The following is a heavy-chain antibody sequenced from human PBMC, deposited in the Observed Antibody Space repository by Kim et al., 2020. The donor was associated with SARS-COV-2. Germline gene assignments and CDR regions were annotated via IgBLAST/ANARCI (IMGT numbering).Heavy chain of an antibody. CDR2: IQRDGSGT. V-gene: IGHV3-7*03. Sequence: GGSLRLSCVASGFTFTNYWMSWVRQAPGKGLEWVANIQRDGSGTFYVDSVKGRFTISRDNARNTVFLEMDSLRVEDTAVYYCAKIGAAGTWDYWGQGTLVTVSS. J-gene: IGHJ4*02. CDR3: AKIGAAGTWDY. D-gene: IGHD6-13*01. CDR1: GFTFTNYW.